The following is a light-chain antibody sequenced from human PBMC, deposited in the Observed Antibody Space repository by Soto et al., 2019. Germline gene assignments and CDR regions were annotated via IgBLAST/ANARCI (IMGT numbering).Light chain of an antibody. CDR2: EVN. J-gene: IGLJ1*01. CDR1: SSDVGGYNH. CDR3: SSYTSSSTPYV. Sequence: QSALTQPASVSGSPGQSITISCTGTSSDVGGYNHVSWYQQHPGKAPKPMIYEVNNRPSGVSSRFSGSKSGNTASLTISGLQAEDEADYYCSSYTSSSTPYVFGTGTKVTVL. V-gene: IGLV2-14*01.